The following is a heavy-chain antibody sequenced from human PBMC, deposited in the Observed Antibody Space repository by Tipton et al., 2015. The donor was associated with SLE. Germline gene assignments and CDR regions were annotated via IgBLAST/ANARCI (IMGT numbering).Heavy chain of an antibody. D-gene: IGHD5-18*01. Sequence: QLVQSGAEVKKPGASVKVSCKASGYTFTSYGITWVRQAPGQGLEWMGWISTYNGNTNSAQKFQGRATMTTDTSTNTAYMELRNLRSDDTAMYYCARVRVDTAMGVFDFWGQGTLVTVSS. CDR2: ISTYNGNT. J-gene: IGHJ4*02. V-gene: IGHV1-18*01. CDR3: ARVRVDTAMGVFDF. CDR1: GYTFTSYG.